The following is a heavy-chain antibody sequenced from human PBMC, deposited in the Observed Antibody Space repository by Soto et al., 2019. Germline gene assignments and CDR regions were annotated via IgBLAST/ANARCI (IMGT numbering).Heavy chain of an antibody. CDR3: ARHTPPARFDY. V-gene: IGHV4-59*01. J-gene: IGHJ4*02. Sequence: SETLSLTSTVSGGNISSYYWTWIRQPPGKGLEWIGYIYYSGTTKYNPSLRSRVTISVDTSKNQFSLKLSSVTAADTAMYYCARHTPPARFDYWGQGTLVTVSS. CDR2: IYYSGTT. CDR1: GGNISSYY.